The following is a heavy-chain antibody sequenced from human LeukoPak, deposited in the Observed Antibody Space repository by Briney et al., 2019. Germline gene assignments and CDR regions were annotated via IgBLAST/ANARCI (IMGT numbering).Heavy chain of an antibody. D-gene: IGHD6-13*01. J-gene: IGHJ4*02. CDR2: IYYSGTT. Sequence: SETLSLTCTVSGGSISSHYWSWIRQPPGKGLEWVGYIYYSGTTNYNPSLKSRVTISVDTSKNHFSLKLSSVTAADTAVYYCARGVYIAAAQYGYWGQGTLVTVSS. V-gene: IGHV4-59*11. CDR1: GGSISSHY. CDR3: ARGVYIAAAQYGY.